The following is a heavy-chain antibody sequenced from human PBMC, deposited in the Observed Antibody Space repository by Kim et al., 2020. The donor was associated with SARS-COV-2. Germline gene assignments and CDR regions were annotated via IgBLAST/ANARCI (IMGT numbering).Heavy chain of an antibody. CDR2: IYYSGST. J-gene: IGHJ6*02. Sequence: SETLSLTCTVSGGSISSGGYYWSWIRQHPGKGLEGIGYIYYSGSTYYNPSLKSRVTISVDTSKNQFSLKLSSVTAADTAVYYCARAHRTIFGVVEYMDVWGQGTTGTVSS. V-gene: IGHV4-31*03. D-gene: IGHD3-3*01. CDR3: ARAHRTIFGVVEYMDV. CDR1: GGSISSGGYY.